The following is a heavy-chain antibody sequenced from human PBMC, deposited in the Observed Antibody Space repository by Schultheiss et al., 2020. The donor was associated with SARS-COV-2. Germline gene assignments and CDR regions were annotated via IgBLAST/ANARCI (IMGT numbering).Heavy chain of an antibody. V-gene: IGHV4-31*03. Sequence: SETLSLTCTVSGGSVSSGSYYWSWIRQPPGKGLEWIGYIYYSGSTYYNPSLKSRVTISVDTSKNQFSLKLSSVTAADTAVYYCARGAAVAGWRVGDRAHFDYWGQGTLVTVSS. J-gene: IGHJ4*02. CDR3: ARGAAVAGWRVGDRAHFDY. D-gene: IGHD6-19*01. CDR2: IYYSGST. CDR1: GGSVSSGSYY.